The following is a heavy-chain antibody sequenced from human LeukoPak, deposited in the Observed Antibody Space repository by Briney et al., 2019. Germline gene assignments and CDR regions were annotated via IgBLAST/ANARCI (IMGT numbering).Heavy chain of an antibody. D-gene: IGHD6-13*01. CDR3: ARDRIAAAGNNWFDP. CDR1: GFTFSSYS. V-gene: IGHV3-21*01. CDR2: ISSSSSYI. J-gene: IGHJ5*02. Sequence: PGGSLRLSCAASGFTFSSYSMNWVRQAPGKGLEWVSSISSSSSYIYYADSVKGRFTISRDNAKNSLYLQMNSLRAEDTAVYYCARDRIAAAGNNWFDPWGQGTLVTVSS.